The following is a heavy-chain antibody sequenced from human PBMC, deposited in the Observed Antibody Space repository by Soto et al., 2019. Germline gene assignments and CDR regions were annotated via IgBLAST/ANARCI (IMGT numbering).Heavy chain of an antibody. CDR3: ARVNLEWLLTLAY. CDR1: GVSISSYY. D-gene: IGHD3-3*01. J-gene: IGHJ4*02. CDR2: IYYSGST. Sequence: SETLSLTCTVSGVSISSYYWSWIRHPPGRGLEWIGYIYYSGSTNYNPSLKSRVTISVDTSKNQFSLKLSSVTAADTAVYYCARVNLEWLLTLAYGAQGTLVTVS. V-gene: IGHV4-59*01.